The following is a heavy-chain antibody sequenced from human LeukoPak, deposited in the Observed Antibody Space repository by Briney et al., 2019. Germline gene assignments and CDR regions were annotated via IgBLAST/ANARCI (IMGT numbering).Heavy chain of an antibody. J-gene: IGHJ4*02. V-gene: IGHV3-23*01. D-gene: IGHD5-24*01. CDR3: AKDREKQFQTWQQFCFGS. Sequence: GGSLRLSCAASEFLFSNSDMSWVRQAPGKGLEWVSTITSSGAGTYYADSVKGRFTISRDNSKNTLSLQMNSLRAGDTAVYYCAKDREKQFQTWQQFCFGSWGQGTLVTVSS. CDR1: EFLFSNSD. CDR2: ITSSGAGT.